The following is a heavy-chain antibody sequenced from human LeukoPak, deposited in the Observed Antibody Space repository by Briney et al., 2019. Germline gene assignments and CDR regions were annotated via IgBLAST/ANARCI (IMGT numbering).Heavy chain of an antibody. CDR1: GFTFSSYW. J-gene: IGHJ4*02. CDR2: IKQDGSEK. CDR3: ARAGRYSSGWYDY. D-gene: IGHD6-19*01. V-gene: IGHV3-7*01. Sequence: GGSLRLSCAASGFTFSSYWMSWVRQAPGKGLEWVANIKQDGSEKYYVDSVKGRFTISRDNAKNSPYLQMNSLRAEDTAVYYCARAGRYSSGWYDYWGQGTLVTVSS.